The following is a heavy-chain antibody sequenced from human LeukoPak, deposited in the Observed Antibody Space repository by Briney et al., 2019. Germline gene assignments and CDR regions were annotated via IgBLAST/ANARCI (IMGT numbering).Heavy chain of an antibody. CDR1: GYTFRGHN. CDR2: INPNNGGT. D-gene: IGHD6-19*01. CDR3: AQSIAVPSIPTFDV. J-gene: IGHJ3*01. V-gene: IGHV1-2*02. Sequence: GASVKVSCKASGYTFRGHNIHWMRQAPGQGLEWVGWINPNNGGTNYAQKFQGRATMTRDTSAGTVYMDLSSLRSDDTAVYYCAQSIAVPSIPTFDVWGQGTVVSVSS.